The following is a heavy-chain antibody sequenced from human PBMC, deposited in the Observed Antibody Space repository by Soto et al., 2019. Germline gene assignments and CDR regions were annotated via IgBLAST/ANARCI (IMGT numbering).Heavy chain of an antibody. CDR1: GITFSSNA. D-gene: IGHD3-16*01. V-gene: IGHV3-23*01. CDR2: ISVSGVST. J-gene: IGHJ5*02. CDR3: AKDGVSDWFDP. Sequence: GYLRLSYAASGITFSSNAISWVRQAPWMGLLWVSAISVSGVSTYYADSVKGRFTISRDNSKNSLYLQMNSLRAEDTAVYYCAKDGVSDWFDPWGQGTLVTVSS.